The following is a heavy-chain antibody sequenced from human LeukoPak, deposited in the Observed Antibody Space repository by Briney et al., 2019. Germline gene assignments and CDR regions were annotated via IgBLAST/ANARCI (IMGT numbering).Heavy chain of an antibody. J-gene: IGHJ4*02. Sequence: SGGSLRLSCAASGFTVSSNYMSWVRQAPGKGLEWVSYVTSSGGHMYYADSAKGRFTISRDNAKNSLDLQMNSLRAEDTAVYYCARVARYGDYIGGSDYWGQGALVTVSS. CDR1: GFTVSSNY. CDR3: ARVARYGDYIGGSDY. D-gene: IGHD4-17*01. V-gene: IGHV3-11*04. CDR2: VTSSGGHM.